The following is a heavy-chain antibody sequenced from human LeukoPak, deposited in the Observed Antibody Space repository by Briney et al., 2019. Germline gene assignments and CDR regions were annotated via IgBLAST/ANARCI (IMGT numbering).Heavy chain of an antibody. CDR2: ISGNNGNT. CDR3: ARDSSPWGGFDY. V-gene: IGHV1-18*01. D-gene: IGHD6-13*01. J-gene: IGHJ4*02. Sequence: ASVKVXCKASGYTFTNYGISWVRQAPGQGLEWMGWISGNNGNTNYEQKFQGRVTMTTDTSTSTAYMELRSLRSDDTAMYYCARDSSPWGGFDYWGQGTLVTVSS. CDR1: GYTFTNYG.